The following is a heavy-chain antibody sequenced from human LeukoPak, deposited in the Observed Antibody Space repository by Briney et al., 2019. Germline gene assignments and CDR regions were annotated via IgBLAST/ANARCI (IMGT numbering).Heavy chain of an antibody. V-gene: IGHV1-2*02. Sequence: GASVKVSCKASGYTFTGYYLHWVRQAPGQGLEWMGWINPNSGGTKYAQKFQGRVTMTRDTSISTAYMELTRLRSDDTAVYYCARGVTEETGTRPDAFDIWGQGTMVTVSS. D-gene: IGHD2-21*02. J-gene: IGHJ3*02. CDR1: GYTFTGYY. CDR3: ARGVTEETGTRPDAFDI. CDR2: INPNSGGT.